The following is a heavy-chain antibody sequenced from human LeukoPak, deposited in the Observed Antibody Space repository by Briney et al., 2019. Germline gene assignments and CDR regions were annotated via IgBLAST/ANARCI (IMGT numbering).Heavy chain of an antibody. J-gene: IGHJ4*02. Sequence: GGSLRPSCAASGFTFSSYWMSWVRQAPGKGLEWVANIKQDGSEKYYVDSVKGRFTISRDNAKNSLYLQMNSLRAEDTAVYYCARDRTYDFWTDLGYRGQGTLVTVSS. D-gene: IGHD3-3*01. CDR1: GFTFSSYW. V-gene: IGHV3-7*01. CDR3: ARDRTYDFWTDLGY. CDR2: IKQDGSEK.